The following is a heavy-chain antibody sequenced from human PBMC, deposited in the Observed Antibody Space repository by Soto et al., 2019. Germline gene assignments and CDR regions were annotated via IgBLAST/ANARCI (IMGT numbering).Heavy chain of an antibody. D-gene: IGHD2-8*01. CDR3: ATTNCTNGVCSDY. CDR1: GFTFTSSA. V-gene: IGHV1-58*01. J-gene: IGHJ4*02. CDR2: IVVGSGNT. Sequence: GGPVKVSCKASGFTFTSSAVQWVRQARGQRLEWIGWIVVGSGNTNYAQKFQERVTITRDMSTSTAYMELSSLRSEDTAVYYCATTNCTNGVCSDYWGQGTLVTVSS.